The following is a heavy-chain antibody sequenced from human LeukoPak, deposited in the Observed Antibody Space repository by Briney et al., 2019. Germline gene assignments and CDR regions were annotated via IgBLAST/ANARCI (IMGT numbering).Heavy chain of an antibody. Sequence: SETLSLTCTVSGGSISSYYWSWIRQPPGKGLEWIGYIYYSGSTNYNPSLKSRVIISLDTSTSQFSLTLKSVTAADTAVYYCARVHCTGGSCDSHEEYYFDYWGQGTLVSVAS. CDR3: ARVHCTGGSCDSHEEYYFDY. J-gene: IGHJ4*02. V-gene: IGHV4-59*08. CDR2: IYYSGST. CDR1: GGSISSYY. D-gene: IGHD2-15*01.